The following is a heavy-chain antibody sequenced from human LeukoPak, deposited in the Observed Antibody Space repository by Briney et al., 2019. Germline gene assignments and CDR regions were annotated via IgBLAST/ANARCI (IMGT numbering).Heavy chain of an antibody. CDR1: GGSISSSSYY. V-gene: IGHV4-39*07. CDR3: ARGGPPRIAMVRAVRVNWFDP. J-gene: IGHJ5*02. D-gene: IGHD3-10*01. Sequence: SETLSLTCTVSGGSISSSSYYWGWIRQPPGKGLEWIGSIYYSGSTYYNPSLKSRVTISVDTSKNQFSLKLSSVTGADTAVYYCARGGPPRIAMVRAVRVNWFDPWGQGTLVTVSS. CDR2: IYYSGST.